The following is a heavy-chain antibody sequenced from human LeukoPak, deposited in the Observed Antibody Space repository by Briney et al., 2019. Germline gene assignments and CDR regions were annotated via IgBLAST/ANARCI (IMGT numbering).Heavy chain of an antibody. V-gene: IGHV1-8*01. CDR1: GYTFTSYD. D-gene: IGHD5-12*01. CDR3: AREVGGYDPPWFYYYYYMDV. Sequence: GASVKVSCKASGYTFTSYDINWVRQATGQGLEWMGWMNPNSGNTGYAQKFQGRVTMTRNTSISTAYMELRSLRSDDTAVYYCAREVGGYDPPWFYYYYYMDVWGKGTTVTVSS. J-gene: IGHJ6*03. CDR2: MNPNSGNT.